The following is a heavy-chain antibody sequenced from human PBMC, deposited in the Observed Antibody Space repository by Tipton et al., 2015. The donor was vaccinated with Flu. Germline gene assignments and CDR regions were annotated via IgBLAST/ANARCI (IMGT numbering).Heavy chain of an antibody. CDR2: INHSGST. Sequence: LRLSCAVYGGSFSGYYWSWIRQPPGKGLEWIGEINHSGSTNYNPSLKSRVTISVDTSKNQLSLKLSSVTAADTAVYYCASQYSSSWYAAFDIWGQGTMVTVSS. J-gene: IGHJ3*02. CDR3: ASQYSSSWYAAFDI. CDR1: GGSFSGYY. V-gene: IGHV4-34*01. D-gene: IGHD6-13*01.